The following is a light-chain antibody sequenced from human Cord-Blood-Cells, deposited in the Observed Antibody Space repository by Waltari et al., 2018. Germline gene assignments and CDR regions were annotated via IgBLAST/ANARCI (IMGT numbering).Light chain of an antibody. CDR1: QSISSW. J-gene: IGKJ1*01. CDR3: QQYNSYWT. Sequence: DIQMTQSPSTLSASVGDRVTITCRASQSISSWLAWYQQKPGKAPKLLIYDASSLESGVPSRFSGSGSGTDFTLTISSPQPDDFATYYCQQYNSYWTFGQGTKVEIK. V-gene: IGKV1-5*01. CDR2: DAS.